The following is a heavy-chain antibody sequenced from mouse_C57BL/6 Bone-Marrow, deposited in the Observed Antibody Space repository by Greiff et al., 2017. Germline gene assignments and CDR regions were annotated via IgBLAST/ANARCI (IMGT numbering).Heavy chain of an antibody. D-gene: IGHD1-1*01. Sequence: EVMLVESGGGLVKPGGSLKLSCAASGFTFSSYTMSWVRQTPEKRLEWVATISGGGGNTYYPDSVKGRFTISRDNAKNTLYLQMSSLRSEDTALYYCARQGIITTVVGFDYWGQGTTLTVSS. J-gene: IGHJ2*01. CDR1: GFTFSSYT. CDR2: ISGGGGNT. V-gene: IGHV5-9*01. CDR3: ARQGIITTVVGFDY.